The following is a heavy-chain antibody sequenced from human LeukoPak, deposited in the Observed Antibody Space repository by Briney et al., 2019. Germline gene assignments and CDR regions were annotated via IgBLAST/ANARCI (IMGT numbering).Heavy chain of an antibody. V-gene: IGHV3-23*01. CDR1: GFTFSSYA. CDR3: ARVRIGGSYYDGMDV. CDR2: ISGSGGRT. Sequence: GGSLRLSCAASGFTFSSYAMSWVRQAPGKGLEWVSAISGSGGRTYYSDSVKGRFTISRDNSKNTLYLQMNSLRAEDTAVYYCARVRIGGSYYDGMDVWGQGTTVTVSS. D-gene: IGHD1-26*01. J-gene: IGHJ6*02.